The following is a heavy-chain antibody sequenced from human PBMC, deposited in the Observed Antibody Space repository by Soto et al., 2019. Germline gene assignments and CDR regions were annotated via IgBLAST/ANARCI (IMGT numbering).Heavy chain of an antibody. J-gene: IGHJ4*02. CDR1: GFTFSDYY. D-gene: IGHD5-12*01. V-gene: IGHV3-11*01. CDR2: ISSSGSTI. Sequence: PGGSLRLSCAASGFTFSDYYMSWIRQAPGKGLEWVSYISSSGSTIYYADSVKGRFTISRDNAKNSLYLQMNSLRAEDTAVYYCARDEGEMATITDYFDYWGQETLVTVSS. CDR3: ARDEGEMATITDYFDY.